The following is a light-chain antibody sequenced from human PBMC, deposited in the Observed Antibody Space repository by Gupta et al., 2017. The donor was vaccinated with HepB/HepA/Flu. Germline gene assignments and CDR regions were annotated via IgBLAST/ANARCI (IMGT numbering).Light chain of an antibody. V-gene: IGLV1-51*01. J-gene: IGLJ3*02. CDR2: ANS. CDR3: GTWDYSLSAGV. Sequence: QSGLTQPPSVSAAPGQKVTISCSGSTSNIGSSYVSWYQQVPGTAPNLIIYANSQRPSGMPDRFSGSKSGTSATLDITGLQTADEADYYCGTWDYSLSAGVFGGGTTLTVL. CDR1: TSNIGSSY.